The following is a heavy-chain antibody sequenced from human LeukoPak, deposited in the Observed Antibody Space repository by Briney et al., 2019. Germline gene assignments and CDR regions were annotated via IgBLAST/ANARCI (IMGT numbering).Heavy chain of an antibody. J-gene: IGHJ5*02. CDR2: INTNTGNP. CDR3: ARDRRYYGSGSYRRNWFDP. V-gene: IGHV7-4-1*02. D-gene: IGHD3-10*01. CDR1: GHTFTSYA. Sequence: ASVKVSCKASGHTFTSYAVNWVRQAPGQGLEWMGWINTNTGNPTYAQGFTGRFVFSLDTSVSTAYLQISSLKAEDTAVYYCARDRRYYGSGSYRRNWFDPWGQGTLVTVSS.